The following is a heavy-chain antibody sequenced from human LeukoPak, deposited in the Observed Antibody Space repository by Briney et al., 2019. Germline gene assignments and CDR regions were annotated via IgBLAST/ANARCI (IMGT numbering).Heavy chain of an antibody. CDR2: IWYDGSNK. CDR3: AKDRYYGGNFPGWFDP. Sequence: AGGSLRLSCAASGFTFSSYGMHWVRQAPGKGLEWVAVIWYDGSNKYYADSVKGRFTISRDNSKNTLYLQMNSLRAEDTAVYYCAKDRYYGGNFPGWFDPWGQGTLVTVSS. V-gene: IGHV3-33*06. J-gene: IGHJ5*02. D-gene: IGHD4-23*01. CDR1: GFTFSSYG.